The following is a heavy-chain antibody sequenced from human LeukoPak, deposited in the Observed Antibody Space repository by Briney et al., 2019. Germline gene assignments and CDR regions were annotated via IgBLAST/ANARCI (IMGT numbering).Heavy chain of an antibody. CDR2: ISSSSSYI. Sequence: GGSLRLSCAASGFTFSSYSMNWVRQAPGKGLEWVSSISSSSSYIYYADSVKGRFTISRDNAKNSLYLQMNSLRAEDTAVYYCARVSRAVAGTFYFDYWGQGTLVTVSS. CDR1: GFTFSSYS. CDR3: ARVSRAVAGTFYFDY. J-gene: IGHJ4*02. D-gene: IGHD6-19*01. V-gene: IGHV3-21*01.